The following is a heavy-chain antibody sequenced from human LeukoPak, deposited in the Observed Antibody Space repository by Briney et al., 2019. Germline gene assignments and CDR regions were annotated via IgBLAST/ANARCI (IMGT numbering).Heavy chain of an antibody. Sequence: SETLSLTCTVSGGSISSGSYYWSWIRQPAGKGLEWIGRIYTSGSTNYNPSLKSRVTISVDTSKNQFSLKLSSVTAADTAVYYCARYYCSGGSCGWFDPWGQGTLVTVSS. CDR1: GGSISSGSYY. D-gene: IGHD2-15*01. CDR3: ARYYCSGGSCGWFDP. CDR2: IYTSGST. V-gene: IGHV4-61*02. J-gene: IGHJ5*02.